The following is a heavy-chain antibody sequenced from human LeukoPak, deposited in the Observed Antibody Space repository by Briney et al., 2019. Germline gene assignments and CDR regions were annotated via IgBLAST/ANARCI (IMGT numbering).Heavy chain of an antibody. CDR2: ISGSSSPI. D-gene: IGHD6-19*01. J-gene: IGHJ4*02. V-gene: IGHV3-21*04. Sequence: GGSLRLSCAASGFTFSSYTMNWVRQAPGKGLEWVSSISGSSSPINYADSVRGRFTISRDNAKNSLYLQMNSLRAEDTAVYYCARSRAVAGRGCYFDYWGQGTLVTVSS. CDR3: ARSRAVAGRGCYFDY. CDR1: GFTFSSYT.